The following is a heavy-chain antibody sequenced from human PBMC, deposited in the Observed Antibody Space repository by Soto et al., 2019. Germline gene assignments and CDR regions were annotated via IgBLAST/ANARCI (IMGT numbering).Heavy chain of an antibody. J-gene: IGHJ3*02. Sequence: QVQLVQSGAAVKKPGASVKVSCKASGYTFTSYGISWVRQAPGQRLERMGWISAYNGNTNYAQKLQGRVTMTTDTSTSTDNMELRSVRPDDTGVYYCPRLVCRGGSCFWGLDHEDDTFDIWGQGTMVTVSS. CDR3: PRLVCRGGSCFWGLDHEDDTFDI. D-gene: IGHD2-15*01. CDR1: GYTFTSYG. CDR2: ISAYNGNT. V-gene: IGHV1-18*01.